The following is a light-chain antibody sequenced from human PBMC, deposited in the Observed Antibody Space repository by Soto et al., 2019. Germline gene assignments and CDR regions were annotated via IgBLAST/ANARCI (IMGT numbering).Light chain of an antibody. V-gene: IGLV1-51*01. J-gene: IGLJ2*01. CDR3: GPWDSSLSAVV. Sequence: QSVLTQPPSVSAAPGQKVTISCSGSSSNIGNNYVSWYQQLPGTAPQLLIYDDNERPSGIPDRFSGSKSGTSATLGITGLQTGDQADYYCGPWDSSLSAVVFGGGTKVTVL. CDR2: DDN. CDR1: SSNIGNNY.